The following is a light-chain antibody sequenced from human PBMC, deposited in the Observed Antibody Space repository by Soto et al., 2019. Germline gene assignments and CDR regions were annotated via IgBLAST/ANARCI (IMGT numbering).Light chain of an antibody. V-gene: IGKV3-11*01. Sequence: ESLLMHSPSTLSLSLGERATLSCRASQSVSSYLEWHEPKPGKAPRLLIYDASNRATGIPARFSGSGSGTDFTLTISSLAPEDFEVYYCQQRSNCPWTFGQGTKVDIK. J-gene: IGKJ1*01. CDR1: QSVSSY. CDR3: QQRSNCPWT. CDR2: DAS.